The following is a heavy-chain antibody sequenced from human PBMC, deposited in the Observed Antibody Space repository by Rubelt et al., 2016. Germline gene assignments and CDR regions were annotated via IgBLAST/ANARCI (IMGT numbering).Heavy chain of an antibody. V-gene: IGHV1-3*01. Sequence: QVQLVQSGAEVKKPGASVKVSCKASGYTFTSYAMHWVRQAPGQRLEWMGWINAGNGKTKYSQKCQSRVTITRDTSASIAYMELSSLRSEDTAVYYCARKGYGYGMDVWGQGTTVTVSS. D-gene: IGHD3-16*01. J-gene: IGHJ6*02. CDR2: INAGNGKT. CDR1: GYTFTSYA. CDR3: ARKGYGYGMDV.